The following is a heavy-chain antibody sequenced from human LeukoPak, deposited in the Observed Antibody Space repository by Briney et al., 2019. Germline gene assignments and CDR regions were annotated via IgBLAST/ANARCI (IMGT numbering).Heavy chain of an antibody. J-gene: IGHJ5*02. D-gene: IGHD6-19*01. CDR3: ASPSSGSYSGFDP. CDR1: GGSISSSSYY. Sequence: SETLSLTCTVSGGSISSSSYYLGWIRQPPGKGLEWIGSIYYSGSTYYNPSLKSRVTISVDTSKNQFSLKLSSVTAADTAVYYCASPSSGSYSGFDPWGQGTLVTVSS. CDR2: IYYSGST. V-gene: IGHV4-39*01.